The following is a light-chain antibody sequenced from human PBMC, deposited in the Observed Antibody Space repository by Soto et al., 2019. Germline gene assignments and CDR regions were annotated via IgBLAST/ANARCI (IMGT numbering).Light chain of an antibody. V-gene: IGLV2-14*03. CDR2: GVT. Sequence: QSVLTQPTSVSGSPGQSITISCTGNHXDIGTYDYVSWYQQHPGRAPRLLIHGVTTRPSGISDRFSASKSGLTASLTISGLQPEDEADYYCSSLTSNRIYVFGPGTKFTVL. CDR3: SSLTSNRIYV. J-gene: IGLJ1*01. CDR1: HXDIGTYDY.